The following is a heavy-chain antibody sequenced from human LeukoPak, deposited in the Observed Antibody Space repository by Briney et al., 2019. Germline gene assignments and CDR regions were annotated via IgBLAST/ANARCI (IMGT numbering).Heavy chain of an antibody. Sequence: SVKVSCYASACSFTNYAISWVRQAPGQGLEWKGGTIPLFRTSSYAQKFQGRVTITADESTSTVYMELRNLRSEDTAMFYCAREVLSGSYFILYFDYWGQGTLVTVSS. CDR1: ACSFTNYA. CDR3: AREVLSGSYFILYFDY. D-gene: IGHD1-26*01. CDR2: TIPLFRTS. J-gene: IGHJ4*02. V-gene: IGHV1-69*13.